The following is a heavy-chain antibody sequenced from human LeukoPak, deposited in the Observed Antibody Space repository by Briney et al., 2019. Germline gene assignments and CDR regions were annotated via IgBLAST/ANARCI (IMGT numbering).Heavy chain of an antibody. CDR3: ARQRAGYCSGGSCRHFDY. CDR2: IYPGDSDT. V-gene: IGHV5-51*01. Sequence: GESLKIPCKGSGYSFTSYWIGWVRQMPGKGLEWMGIIYPGDSDTRYSPSFQGQVTISADKSISTAYLQWSSLKASDTAMYYCARQRAGYCSGGSCRHFDYWGQGTLVTVSS. D-gene: IGHD2-15*01. J-gene: IGHJ4*02. CDR1: GYSFTSYW.